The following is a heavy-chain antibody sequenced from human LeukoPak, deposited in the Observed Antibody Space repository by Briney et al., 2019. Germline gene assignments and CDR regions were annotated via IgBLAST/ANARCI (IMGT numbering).Heavy chain of an antibody. CDR2: ISSSNNYI. V-gene: IGHV3-21*04. CDR1: EFTFSSYN. Sequence: GGSLRLSCAASEFTFSSYNMNWVRQAPGKGLEWVSSISSSNNYIYYADSVKGRFTISRDNAKNSLYLQMNSLRAEDTAVFYCANAESGSYHFDNWGQGTLVTVSS. CDR3: ANAESGSYHFDN. D-gene: IGHD3-16*02. J-gene: IGHJ4*02.